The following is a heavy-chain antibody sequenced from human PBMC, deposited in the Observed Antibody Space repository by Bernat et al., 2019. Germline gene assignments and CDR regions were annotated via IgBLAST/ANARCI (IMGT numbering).Heavy chain of an antibody. V-gene: IGHV1-2*04. J-gene: IGHJ4*02. CDR2: INPNSGGT. CDR1: GYTFTGYY. Sequence: QVQLVQSGAEVKKPGASVKVSCKASGYTFTGYYMHWVRQAPVQGLEWMGWINPNSGGTNYAQQFPGWVTMTRDTSISTAYMELSRLRSDDTAVYYCATSSKYSSSWYDYWGQGTLVTVSS. CDR3: ATSSKYSSSWYDY. D-gene: IGHD6-13*01.